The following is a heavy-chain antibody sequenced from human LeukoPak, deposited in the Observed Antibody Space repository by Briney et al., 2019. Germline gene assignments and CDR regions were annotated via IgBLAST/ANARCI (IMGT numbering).Heavy chain of an antibody. V-gene: IGHV1-18*01. CDR2: ISGYNGNT. J-gene: IGHJ4*02. Sequence: ASVKVSCKASGYTFTNYGISWVRQAPGQGLEWMGWISGYNGNTNYAQKLQGRVTMTTDTSTSTAYMELRSLGSDDTAVYYCAREVAATLIDYWGQGTLVTVSS. CDR1: GYTFTNYG. D-gene: IGHD2-15*01. CDR3: AREVAATLIDY.